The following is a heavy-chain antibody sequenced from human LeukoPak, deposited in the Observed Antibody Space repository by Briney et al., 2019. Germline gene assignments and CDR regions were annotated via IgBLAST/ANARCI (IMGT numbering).Heavy chain of an antibody. D-gene: IGHD3-9*01. V-gene: IGHV5-51*01. CDR1: GYSFTSYW. J-gene: IGHJ3*02. CDR3: ATQTILTGYSGAFDI. CDR2: IYPGDSDT. Sequence: GESLKISCKGSGYSFTSYWIGWVRQMPGKGLEWMGIIYPGDSDTRYSPSFQGQVTIPADKSISTAYLQWSSLKASDTAMYYCATQTILTGYSGAFDIWGQGTMVTVSS.